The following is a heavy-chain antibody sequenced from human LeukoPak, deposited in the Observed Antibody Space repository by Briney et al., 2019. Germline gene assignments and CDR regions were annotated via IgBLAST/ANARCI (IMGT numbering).Heavy chain of an antibody. Sequence: SETLSLTCAVSGGSISSSNWWSWVRQPPGKGLEWIGEIYHSGSTNYNPSLRSRVTISVDKFKNHFSLKLSSVTAADTAVYYCARDIAVAGHSDAFDIWGQGTMVTVSS. CDR2: IYHSGST. D-gene: IGHD6-19*01. V-gene: IGHV4-4*02. J-gene: IGHJ3*02. CDR1: GGSISSSNW. CDR3: ARDIAVAGHSDAFDI.